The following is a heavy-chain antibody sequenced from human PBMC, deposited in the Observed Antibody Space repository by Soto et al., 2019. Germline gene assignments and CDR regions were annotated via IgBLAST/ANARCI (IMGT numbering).Heavy chain of an antibody. J-gene: IGHJ4*02. D-gene: IGHD3-16*02. CDR2: IYYSGNT. CDR3: ARDRYDHIWRSYRFDY. Sequence: QVQLQESGPGLVKPSQTLSLTCTVSGGSISSGGYYWSWIRQHPGKGLEWIGYIYYSGNTYYNPSLKNRVTISVNKSNNQFSLKLSSVTAADTAVYYCARDRYDHIWRSYRFDYWGQGTLVTVSS. V-gene: IGHV4-31*03. CDR1: GGSISSGGYY.